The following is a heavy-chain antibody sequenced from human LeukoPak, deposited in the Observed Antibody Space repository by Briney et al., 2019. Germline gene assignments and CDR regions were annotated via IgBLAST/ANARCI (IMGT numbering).Heavy chain of an antibody. CDR2: MNPKSGNT. CDR1: GYTFSNYD. Sequence: ASVKVSCKASGYTFSNYDINWVRQATGQGLEWMGWMNPKSGNTNYAEKLQSRVTMTTDTSTRTAYMELRSLRSGDTAVYYCARGYYDGSGYYVYWGQGTLVTVSS. D-gene: IGHD3-22*01. CDR3: ARGYYDGSGYYVY. V-gene: IGHV1-8*01. J-gene: IGHJ4*02.